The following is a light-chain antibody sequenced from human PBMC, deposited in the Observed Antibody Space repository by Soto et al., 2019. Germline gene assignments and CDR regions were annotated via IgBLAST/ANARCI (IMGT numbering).Light chain of an antibody. CDR2: EVS. CDR1: SSDVGGYDY. V-gene: IGLV2-14*01. CDR3: SSYSISTAYL. Sequence: QSVLTQPASVSGSPGQSITISCTGTSSDVGGYDYVSWYQLHPGKAPKLMVFEVSNRPSGVSYRFSGSKSGNTASLTISGLQAEDEADYSCSSYSISTAYLFGTGTKLTVL. J-gene: IGLJ1*01.